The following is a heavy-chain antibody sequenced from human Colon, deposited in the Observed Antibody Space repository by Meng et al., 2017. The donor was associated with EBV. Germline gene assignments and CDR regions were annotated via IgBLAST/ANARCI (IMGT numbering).Heavy chain of an antibody. CDR2: IYYSGST. CDR1: GGFVSIGGYY. V-gene: IGHV4-31*11. CDR3: ARVSSGWDYFDY. J-gene: IGHJ4*02. Sequence: HVHLQGAGRGVGTPSQPPPLSCVVCGGFVSIGGYYLSWIRQHPGKWLGWFGHIYYSGSTLYNPCRKRRVIISIDTSKNQFSLNLRSVTAADTAVYYCARVSSGWDYFDYWGQGTLVTVSS. D-gene: IGHD6-19*01.